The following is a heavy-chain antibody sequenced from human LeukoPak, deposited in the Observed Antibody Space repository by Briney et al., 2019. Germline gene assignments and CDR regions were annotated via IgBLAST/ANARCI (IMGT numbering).Heavy chain of an antibody. CDR1: GDSVSSKSAA. J-gene: IGHJ4*02. CDR3: ASSGGSYSHRGFDY. D-gene: IGHD1-26*01. V-gene: IGHV6-1*01. CDR2: TYYRSKWYN. Sequence: SQTLSLTCAISGDSVSSKSAAWNWIRQSPSRGLEWLGRTYYRSKWYNDYAVSVKSRITINPDTSKNQFSLQLNSVTPEDTAVYYCASSGGSYSHRGFDYWGQGTLVTVSS.